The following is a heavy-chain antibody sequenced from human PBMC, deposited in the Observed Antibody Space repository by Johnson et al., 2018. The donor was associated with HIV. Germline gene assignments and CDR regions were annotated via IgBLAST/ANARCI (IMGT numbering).Heavy chain of an antibody. CDR3: AKPYYYDSSDAFDI. Sequence: VQLVESGGGLVQPGGSLSLSCAASGFTFNTYWMTWVRQAPGKGLEWVANINQDGSEKDYVDSVKGRFTISRDNAKNSLYLQMNSLRAEDTALYYCAKPYYYDSSDAFDIWGQGTVVTVSS. D-gene: IGHD3-22*01. V-gene: IGHV3-7*03. CDR2: INQDGSEK. CDR1: GFTFNTYW. J-gene: IGHJ3*02.